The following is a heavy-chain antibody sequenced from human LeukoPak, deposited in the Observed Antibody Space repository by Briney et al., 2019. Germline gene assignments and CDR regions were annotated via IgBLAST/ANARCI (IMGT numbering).Heavy chain of an antibody. CDR3: ARVWVGYPGGY. V-gene: IGHV4-4*02. Sequence: SGTLSLTCAVSGGSISSSNWWSWVRQPLGKGLEWIGEIYHSGSTNYNPSLKSRVTISVDKSKSQFSLKLSSVTASDTAVYYCARVWVGYPGGYWGQGTLVTVSS. D-gene: IGHD3-16*01. J-gene: IGHJ4*02. CDR2: IYHSGST. CDR1: GGSISSSNW.